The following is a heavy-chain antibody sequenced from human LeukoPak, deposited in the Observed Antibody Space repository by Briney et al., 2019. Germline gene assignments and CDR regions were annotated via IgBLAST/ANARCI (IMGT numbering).Heavy chain of an antibody. V-gene: IGHV1-18*01. D-gene: IGHD6-13*01. CDR1: GYTFTSYG. CDR3: ARVPHVVAAAGLDY. J-gene: IGHJ4*02. Sequence: ASVKVSCKASGYTFTSYGISWVRQAPGPGLEWMGWISAYNGNTNYAQKLQGRVTMTTDTSTSTAYMELRSLRSDDTAVYYCARVPHVVAAAGLDYWGQGTLVTVSS. CDR2: ISAYNGNT.